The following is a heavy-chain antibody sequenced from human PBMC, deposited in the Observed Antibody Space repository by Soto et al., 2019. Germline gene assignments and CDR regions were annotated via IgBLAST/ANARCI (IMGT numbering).Heavy chain of an antibody. V-gene: IGHV4-59*01. CDR1: GGSISSYY. CDR3: ARGRFGESNTPFDY. J-gene: IGHJ4*02. Sequence: QVQLQESGPGLVKPSETLSLTCTVSGGSISSYYWSWIRQPPGKGLEWIGYIYYSGSTNYNPSLKSRVTISVDTSKNQSSLKLSSVTAADTAVYYCARGRFGESNTPFDYWGQGTLVTVSS. CDR2: IYYSGST. D-gene: IGHD3-10*01.